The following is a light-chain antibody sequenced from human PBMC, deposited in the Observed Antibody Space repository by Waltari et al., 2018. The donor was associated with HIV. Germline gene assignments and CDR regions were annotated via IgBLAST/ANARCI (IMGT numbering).Light chain of an antibody. CDR3: CSYVGWSTILYV. CDR1: SRDVGSYNL. CDR2: EVS. V-gene: IGLV2-23*02. Sequence: QSALTQPASVSGSPGQSITISCTGTSRDVGSYNLFSWYQQHPGKAPKLMIYEVSKRPSGVSNRFSGSKSGNTASLTISGLQAEDEADYYCCSYVGWSTILYVFGTGTKVTVL. J-gene: IGLJ1*01.